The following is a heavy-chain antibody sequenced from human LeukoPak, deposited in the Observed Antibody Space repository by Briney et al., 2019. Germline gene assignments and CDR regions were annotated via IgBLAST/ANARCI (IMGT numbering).Heavy chain of an antibody. V-gene: IGHV4-30-2*01. D-gene: IGHD5-12*01. J-gene: IGHJ3*02. Sequence: SETLSLTCAVSGGSISSGGYSWSWIRQPPGKGLEWIGYIYHSGSTYYNPSLKSRVTISVDRSKNQFSLKLSSVTAADTAVYYCARGIGGYDYGDAFDIWGQGTMVTVSS. CDR3: ARGIGGYDYGDAFDI. CDR2: IYHSGST. CDR1: GGSISSGGYS.